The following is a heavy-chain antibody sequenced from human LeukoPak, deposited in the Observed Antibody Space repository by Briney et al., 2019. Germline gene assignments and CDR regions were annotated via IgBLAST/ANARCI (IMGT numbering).Heavy chain of an antibody. V-gene: IGHV4-59*01. Sequence: SETLSLTCTVSGGSNSSYYWSWIRQPPGKGLEWIGYIYYSGSTNYNPSLKSRVTISVDTSKNQFSLKLSSVTAADTAVYYCARAMASPTRWFDPWGQGTLVTVSS. CDR1: GGSNSSYY. D-gene: IGHD5-24*01. CDR3: ARAMASPTRWFDP. CDR2: IYYSGST. J-gene: IGHJ5*02.